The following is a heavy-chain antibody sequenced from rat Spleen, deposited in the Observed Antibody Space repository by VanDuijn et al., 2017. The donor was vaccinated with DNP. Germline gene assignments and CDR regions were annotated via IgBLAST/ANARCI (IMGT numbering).Heavy chain of an antibody. J-gene: IGHJ2*01. CDR3: ARQGTIAAISTRLFDY. V-gene: IGHV5-25*01. CDR2: ISPSGGST. Sequence: EVQLVESGGGLVQPGRSLKLSCAASGFTFSNYDMAWVRQAPTKGLEWVASISPSGGSTYYRDSVKGRFTVSRDNAKSSLYLQMDSLRSEDTATYYCARQGTIAAISTRLFDYWGQGVMVTVSS. CDR1: GFTFSNYD. D-gene: IGHD1-2*01.